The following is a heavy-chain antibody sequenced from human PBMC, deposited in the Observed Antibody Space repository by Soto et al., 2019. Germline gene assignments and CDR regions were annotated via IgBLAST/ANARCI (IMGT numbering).Heavy chain of an antibody. D-gene: IGHD3-16*01. J-gene: IGHJ4*02. Sequence: GGSLRLSCAASGFTFSSYGMHWVRQAPGKGLEWVAVISYDGSNKYYADSVKGRFTISRDNSKNTLYLQMNSLRAEDTAVYYCAKDWASSPSNDYWGQGTLVTVSS. CDR3: AKDWASSPSNDY. CDR1: GFTFSSYG. CDR2: ISYDGSNK. V-gene: IGHV3-30*18.